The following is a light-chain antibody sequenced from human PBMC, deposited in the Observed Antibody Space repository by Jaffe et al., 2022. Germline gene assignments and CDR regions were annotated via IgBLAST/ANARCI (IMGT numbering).Light chain of an antibody. J-gene: IGKJ4*01. V-gene: IGKV3-20*01. Sequence: EIVLTQSPGTLSLSPGERATLSCRASQSISSFLAWYQQKPGQAPRLLMYGVSSRATGIPDRFSGSGSGTDFTLTISRLEPEDFAVYYCQQYGTSPLTFGGGTKVEIK. CDR2: GVS. CDR1: QSISSF. CDR3: QQYGTSPLT.